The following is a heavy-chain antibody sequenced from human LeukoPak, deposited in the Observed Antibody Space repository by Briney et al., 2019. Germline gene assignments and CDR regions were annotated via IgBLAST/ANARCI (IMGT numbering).Heavy chain of an antibody. CDR1: VYTFTSYD. Sequence: ASVKVSCKASVYTFTSYDINWVRPAAGQGLEWVGWMNPNSGNTGYAQKFQGRVTMTRNTSISTAYMELSSLRSEDTAVYYCARDGYGAYYYYYGMDVWGQGTTVTVSS. D-gene: IGHD4-17*01. CDR2: MNPNSGNT. CDR3: ARDGYGAYYYYYGMDV. V-gene: IGHV1-8*01. J-gene: IGHJ6*02.